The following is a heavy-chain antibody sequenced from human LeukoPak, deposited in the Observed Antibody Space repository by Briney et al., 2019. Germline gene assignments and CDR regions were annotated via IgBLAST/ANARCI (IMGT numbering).Heavy chain of an antibody. CDR1: GFTFGNYA. Sequence: PGGSLRLSCAASGFTFGNYAMTWVRQAPGKGLEWVSAISADGSDTKYADSVKGRSTISRDNSKNTLFLQMNSLRVEDTAVYYCARVHYGDSRFDPWGQGTLVTVSS. CDR3: ARVHYGDSRFDP. D-gene: IGHD4-17*01. CDR2: ISADGSDT. V-gene: IGHV3-23*01. J-gene: IGHJ5*02.